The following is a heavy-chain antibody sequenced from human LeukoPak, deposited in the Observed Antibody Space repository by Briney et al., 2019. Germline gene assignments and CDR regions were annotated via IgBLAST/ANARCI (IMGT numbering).Heavy chain of an antibody. CDR1: GFTLSSNY. CDR2: VKPDGRDK. Sequence: PGGSLRLSCAASGFTLSSNYMTWVRQAPGKGLEWVANVKPDGRDKHYVDPVEGRFTISRDNAKNSLYLQMNSLRVEDTAVYYCARDPIYGSGSSPFDYWGQGTLVTVSS. CDR3: ARDPIYGSGSSPFDY. J-gene: IGHJ4*02. V-gene: IGHV3-7*01. D-gene: IGHD3-10*01.